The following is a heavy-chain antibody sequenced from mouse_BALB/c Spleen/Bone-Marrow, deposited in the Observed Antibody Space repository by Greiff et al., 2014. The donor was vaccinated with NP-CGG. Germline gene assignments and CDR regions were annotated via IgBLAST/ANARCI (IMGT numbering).Heavy chain of an antibody. V-gene: IGHV1S137*01. J-gene: IGHJ4*01. CDR1: GYTFTDHA. CDR2: ISGYYGDA. CDR3: ARSGKVRNAMDY. D-gene: IGHD2-14*01. Sequence: QVQLQQSGAKLVRPGVSVKISCKGSGYTFTDHAIHWVKRSHAKSLEWIGVISGYYGDAIYNQKFKGKATMTVDKSSSTAYMELARLTSKDSAIYYCARSGKVRNAMDYWGQGTSVTVSS.